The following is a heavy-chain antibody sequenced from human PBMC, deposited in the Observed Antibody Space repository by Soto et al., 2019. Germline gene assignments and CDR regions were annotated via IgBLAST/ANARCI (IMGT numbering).Heavy chain of an antibody. CDR2: ISSNGGST. D-gene: IGHD6-13*01. Sequence: GGSLRLSCSASGFTFSSYAMHWVRQAPGKGLEYVSAISSNGGSTYYADSVKGRFTISRDNSKNTLYLLMSSLRAEDTAVYYCVKDPNFSWYSGVYWGQGTLVTVSS. V-gene: IGHV3-64D*06. CDR3: VKDPNFSWYSGVY. J-gene: IGHJ4*02. CDR1: GFTFSSYA.